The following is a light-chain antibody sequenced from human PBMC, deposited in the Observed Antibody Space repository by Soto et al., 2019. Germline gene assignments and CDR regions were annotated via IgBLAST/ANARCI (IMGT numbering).Light chain of an antibody. CDR3: QQRANWPWT. CDR2: DVS. CDR1: QSVSSY. Sequence: EIVLTQSPATLSLSPGEGATLSCRASQSVSSYLVWYQQKPGQAPRLLIYDVSNRATGVPARFSGSGSGTDFSLTVTSLEPADFAVYYCQQRANWPWTFGQGTKVEIK. V-gene: IGKV3-11*01. J-gene: IGKJ1*01.